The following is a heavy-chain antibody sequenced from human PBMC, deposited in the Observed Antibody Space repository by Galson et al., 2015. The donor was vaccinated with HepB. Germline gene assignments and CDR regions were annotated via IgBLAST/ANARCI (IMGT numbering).Heavy chain of an antibody. CDR2: ISHDGSNK. CDR1: GFTFSSYG. D-gene: IGHD1-1*01. J-gene: IGHJ6*03. Sequence: SLRLSCAASGFTFSSYGMHWVRQAPGKGLEWVAVISHDGSNKYYADSVKGRFTISRDNSKNTLYLQMNSLRAEDTAVYYCARGRGERVYMDVWGKGTTVTVSS. CDR3: ARGRGERVYMDV. V-gene: IGHV3-30*03.